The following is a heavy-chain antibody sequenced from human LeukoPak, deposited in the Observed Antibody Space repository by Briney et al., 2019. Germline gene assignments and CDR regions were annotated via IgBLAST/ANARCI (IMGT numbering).Heavy chain of an antibody. V-gene: IGHV4-39*01. J-gene: IGHJ4*02. CDR2: IYYSGST. Sequence: SETLSLTCTVSGGSISSSSYYWGWIRQPPGKGLEWIGSIYYSGSTYYNPSLKSRVAISVDTSKNQFSLKLSSVTAADTAVYYCARRIVGATLYFDYWGQGTLVTVSS. D-gene: IGHD1-26*01. CDR1: GGSISSSSYY. CDR3: ARRIVGATLYFDY.